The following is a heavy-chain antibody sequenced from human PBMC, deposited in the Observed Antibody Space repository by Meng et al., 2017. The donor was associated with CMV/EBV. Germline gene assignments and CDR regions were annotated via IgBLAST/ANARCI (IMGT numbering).Heavy chain of an antibody. CDR2: INHSGGT. Sequence: SETLSLTCAVYGGSFSGYYWSWIRQPPGKGLEWIGEINHSGGTNYNPSLKSRVTISVDTSKNQFSLKLSSVTAADTAVYSCARVRIPGTTKVPYNWFDPWGQGTLVTVSS. D-gene: IGHD1-7*01. J-gene: IGHJ5*02. CDR3: ARVRIPGTTKVPYNWFDP. CDR1: GGSFSGYY. V-gene: IGHV4-34*01.